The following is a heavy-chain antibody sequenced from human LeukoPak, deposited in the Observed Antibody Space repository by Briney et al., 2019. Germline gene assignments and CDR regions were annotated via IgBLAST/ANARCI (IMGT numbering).Heavy chain of an antibody. D-gene: IGHD2-15*01. CDR2: INPNSGGT. Sequence: GASVKVSCKASGYTFTGYYMHWVRQAPGQGLEWMGWINPNSGGTNYAQKFQGRVTMTRDTSISTAYMELSRLRSDDTAVYYCARDRPTVYCSGGSCYSTIGGLYYYYMDVWGKGTTATVSS. CDR3: ARDRPTVYCSGGSCYSTIGGLYYYYMDV. J-gene: IGHJ6*03. CDR1: GYTFTGYY. V-gene: IGHV1-2*02.